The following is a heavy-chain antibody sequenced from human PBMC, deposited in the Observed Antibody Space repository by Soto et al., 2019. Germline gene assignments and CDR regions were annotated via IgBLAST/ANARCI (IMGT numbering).Heavy chain of an antibody. D-gene: IGHD5-18*01. CDR2: IIPIFATV. V-gene: IGHV1-69*01. CDR3: ARGGRGYSSAPRYYFDY. J-gene: IGHJ4*02. Sequence: QVQLVQSGSEVKKPGSSVKVSCKASGGSFSSNPISWVRQAPGQGLEWMAGIIPIFATVHYAQKFQGRVTITADESTSTAYMELTSLRSEDTAVYFCARGGRGYSSAPRYYFDYWGQGTVVTVS. CDR1: GGSFSSNP.